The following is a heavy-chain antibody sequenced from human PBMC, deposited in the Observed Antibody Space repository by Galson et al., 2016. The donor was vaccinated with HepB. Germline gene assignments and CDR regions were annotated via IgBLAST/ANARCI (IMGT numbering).Heavy chain of an antibody. CDR1: GFTFSGSA. Sequence: SLRLSCAASGFTFSGSAMHWVRQAPGKGLEWVGRTRNKANSYATEYAASVKGRFTISRDDSKNSLYLQMNSLKIEDTAVYYCARGTFCSGDSCYSPAFDMLGQGTMVTVSS. J-gene: IGHJ3*02. CDR3: ARGTFCSGDSCYSPAFDM. D-gene: IGHD2-15*01. V-gene: IGHV3-72*01. CDR2: TRNKANSYAT.